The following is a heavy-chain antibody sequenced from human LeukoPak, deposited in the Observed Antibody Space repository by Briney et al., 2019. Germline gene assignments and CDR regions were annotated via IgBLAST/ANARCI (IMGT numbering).Heavy chain of an antibody. J-gene: IGHJ4*02. V-gene: IGHV6-1*01. CDR2: TYYRSKWYN. Sequence: SQTLSLTCAISGDSVSSTSAAWNWIRQSPSRDLEWLGRTYYRSKWYNDYAVSVKSRITVNPDTSKNQFSLQLNSVTPEDAAVYYCARVYQRVLDYWGQGTLVTVSS. D-gene: IGHD2-2*01. CDR1: GDSVSSTSAA. CDR3: ARVYQRVLDY.